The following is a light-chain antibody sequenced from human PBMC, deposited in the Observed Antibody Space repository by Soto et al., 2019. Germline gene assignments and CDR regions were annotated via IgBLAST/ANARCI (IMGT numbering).Light chain of an antibody. CDR1: ELGDKN. J-gene: IGLJ2*01. Sequence: SYELTQPPSVSVSPGQTASVTCSGDELGDKNVCWYQQKSGQSPVLVNYKDNKRPSGIPERFSGSNSGNTAALTISVTQTMDEAVYYGQVCGKSAEVFGGGTKLTVL. CDR2: KDN. CDR3: QVCGKSAEV. V-gene: IGLV3-1*01.